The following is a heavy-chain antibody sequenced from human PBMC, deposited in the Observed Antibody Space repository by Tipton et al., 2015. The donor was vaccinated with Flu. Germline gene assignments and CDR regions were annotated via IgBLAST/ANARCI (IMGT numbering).Heavy chain of an antibody. CDR2: THTNGNT. V-gene: IGHV4-4*07. CDR3: ARGSGSGTFVIFDY. D-gene: IGHD3-10*01. Sequence: TLSLTCTVSGGSISTYYWSWIRQSVGKGPEWIGRTHTNGNTNYNSSFGSRLTMSVDTSKSQFSMTLTSVTVADTAVYYCARGSGSGTFVIFDYWGQGTLVAVSS. CDR1: GGSISTYY. J-gene: IGHJ4*02.